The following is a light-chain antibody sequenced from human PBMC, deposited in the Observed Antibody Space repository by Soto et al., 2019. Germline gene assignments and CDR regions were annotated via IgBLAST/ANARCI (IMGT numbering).Light chain of an antibody. V-gene: IGKV3-11*01. CDR3: QQRSNWPRT. J-gene: IGKJ2*01. CDR1: QSVSSY. Sequence: EIVLTQSPATLSLSPGERATLSCRASQSVSSYLAWYQQKPGQAPRLLIYDASNRSTDIPARFSGSGSVTDFTLTINSLEPEDYAVYYCQQRSNWPRTFGQGNKLEIK. CDR2: DAS.